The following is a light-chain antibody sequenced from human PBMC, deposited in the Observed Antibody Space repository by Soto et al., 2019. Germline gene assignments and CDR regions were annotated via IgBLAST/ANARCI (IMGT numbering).Light chain of an antibody. V-gene: IGLV2-14*01. CDR3: ISYTGSSTSYV. Sequence: QSALTQPASVSGSPGQSITISCSGTRSDIGSYNYVAWYQQFPGKTPKILIYGVSNRPSGVSSRFSGSKSGNTASLTISGRQDEDEADYYCISYTGSSTSYVFGSGTKLTVL. CDR2: GVS. CDR1: RSDIGSYNY. J-gene: IGLJ1*01.